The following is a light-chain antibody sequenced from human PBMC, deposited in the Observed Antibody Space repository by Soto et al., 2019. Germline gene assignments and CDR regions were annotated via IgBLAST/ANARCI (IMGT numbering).Light chain of an antibody. V-gene: IGKV3-11*01. Sequence: EIVLTQSPATLSLSPGERATLSCRASQSVSSYLAWYQQKPGQAPRLLIYDASNRATGIPARFSGSGSGTDFTLTLSILEAEDFAVYYCQQRSNWSTFGQGTKVEIK. CDR2: DAS. CDR3: QQRSNWST. CDR1: QSVSSY. J-gene: IGKJ1*01.